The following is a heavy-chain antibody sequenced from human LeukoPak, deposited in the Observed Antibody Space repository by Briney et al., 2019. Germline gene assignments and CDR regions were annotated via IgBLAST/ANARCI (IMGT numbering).Heavy chain of an antibody. V-gene: IGHV1-18*01. Sequence: ASVKVSCKASGYTFTSYGISWVRQPPGQGLEWMGWISAYNGNTNYAQKLQGRVTMTTDTSTSTAYMELRSLRSDDTAVYYCARRYCSGGSCYADAFDIWGQGTMVTVSS. J-gene: IGHJ3*02. CDR1: GYTFTSYG. CDR2: ISAYNGNT. D-gene: IGHD2-15*01. CDR3: ARRYCSGGSCYADAFDI.